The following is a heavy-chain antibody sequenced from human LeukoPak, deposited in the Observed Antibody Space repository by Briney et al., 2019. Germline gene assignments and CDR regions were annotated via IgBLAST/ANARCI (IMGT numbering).Heavy chain of an antibody. V-gene: IGHV3-23*01. CDR1: GFTFSSYA. Sequence: GGSLRLSCAASGFTFSSYAMSWVRQAPGKGLEWVSLISGRGGSTYYADSVEGRFTVSRDNSKNTLYLQMNSLRAEDTAVYYCAKDLSNYYDSSRAFDIWGQGTMVTVSS. D-gene: IGHD3-22*01. CDR3: AKDLSNYYDSSRAFDI. J-gene: IGHJ3*02. CDR2: ISGRGGST.